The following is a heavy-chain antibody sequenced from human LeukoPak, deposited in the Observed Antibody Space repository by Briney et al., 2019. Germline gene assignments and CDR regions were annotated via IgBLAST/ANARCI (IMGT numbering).Heavy chain of an antibody. Sequence: SWIRQHPGKGLEWIGYIYYSGSTYYNPSLKSRVTISVDTSKNQFSLKLSSVTAADTAVYYCARSPRDGFGELWTHFDYWGQGTLVTVSS. D-gene: IGHD3-10*01. V-gene: IGHV4-31*02. J-gene: IGHJ4*02. CDR3: ARSPRDGFGELWTHFDY. CDR2: IYYSGST.